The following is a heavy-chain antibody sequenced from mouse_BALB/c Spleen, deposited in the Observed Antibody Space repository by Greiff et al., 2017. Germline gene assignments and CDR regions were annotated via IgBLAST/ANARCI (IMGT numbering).Heavy chain of an antibody. Sequence: EVMLVESGGGLVQPGGSMKLSCVASGFTFSNYWMNWVRQSPEKGLEWVAEIRLKSNNYATHYAESVKGRFTISRDDSKSSVYLQMNNLRAEDTGIYYCTSYYGYDGYAMDYWGQGTSVTVSS. CDR2: IRLKSNNYAT. CDR3: TSYYGYDGYAMDY. D-gene: IGHD2-2*01. CDR1: GFTFSNYW. V-gene: IGHV6-6*02. J-gene: IGHJ4*01.